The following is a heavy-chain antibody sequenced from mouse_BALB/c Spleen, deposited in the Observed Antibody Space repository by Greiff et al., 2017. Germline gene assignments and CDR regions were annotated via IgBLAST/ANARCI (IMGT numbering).Heavy chain of an antibody. V-gene: IGHV1-5*01. J-gene: IGHJ1*01. CDR2: IYPGNSDT. D-gene: IGHD2-1*01. Sequence: EVQLQQSGTVLARPGASVKMSCKASGYSFTSYWMHWVKQRPGQGLEWIGAIYPGNSDTSYNQKFKGKAKLTAVTSASTAYMELSSLTNEDSAVYYCTRPYGSYWYFDVWGAGTTVTVSS. CDR1: GYSFTSYW. CDR3: TRPYGSYWYFDV.